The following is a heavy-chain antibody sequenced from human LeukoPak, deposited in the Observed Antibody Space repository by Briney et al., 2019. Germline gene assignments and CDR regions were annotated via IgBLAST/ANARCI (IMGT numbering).Heavy chain of an antibody. CDR3: ASRRLGNDY. V-gene: IGHV4-59*01. CDR1: GNSFGDYY. D-gene: IGHD3-9*01. J-gene: IGHJ4*02. CDR2: MYKSGNT. Sequence: SETLSLTCTVPGNSFGDYYWSWVRQPPGKGLEWLGYMYKSGNTNFNPSLKSRVTISVDTSKNQFSLKVTSVTTADTAVYYCASRRLGNDYWGQGILVTVSS.